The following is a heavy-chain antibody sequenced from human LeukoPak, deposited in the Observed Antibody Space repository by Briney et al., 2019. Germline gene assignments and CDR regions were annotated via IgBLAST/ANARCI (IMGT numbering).Heavy chain of an antibody. J-gene: IGHJ4*02. CDR1: GGSISSSSYY. Sequence: SETLSLTCTVSGGSISSSSYYWGWIRQPPGKWLEWIGSIYYSGSTYYNPSLKSRVTISVDTSKNQFSLKLSSVTAADTAVYYCARDSFASYFDYWGQGTLVTVSS. CDR3: ARDSFASYFDY. D-gene: IGHD3-3*01. V-gene: IGHV4-39*07. CDR2: IYYSGST.